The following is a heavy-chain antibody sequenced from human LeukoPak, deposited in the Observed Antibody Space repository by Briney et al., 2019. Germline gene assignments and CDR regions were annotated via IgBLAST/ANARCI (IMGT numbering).Heavy chain of an antibody. J-gene: IGHJ2*01. CDR1: GGSISSSNW. CDR2: IYHSGST. D-gene: IGHD2-15*01. V-gene: IGHV4-4*02. Sequence: SGTLSLTCAVSGGSISSSNWWSWVRQPPGKGLEWIGEIYHSGSTNYNPSLKSRATISVDTSKNQFSLNLTSVTAADTAVYYCARDPSGYCSGGNCFIRDWYFDLWGRGTLVTVSS. CDR3: ARDPSGYCSGGNCFIRDWYFDL.